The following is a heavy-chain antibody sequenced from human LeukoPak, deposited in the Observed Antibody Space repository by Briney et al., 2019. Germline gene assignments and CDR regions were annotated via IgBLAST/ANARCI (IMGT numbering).Heavy chain of an antibody. J-gene: IGHJ5*02. CDR3: ARADRLHGGPYLIGP. Sequence: ASVKVSCKTSGYTFTNYYMHWERQAPGQGLEWMGWINPNTGGTSSAQKFQGRVTMSRDTAITTVYMEVSWLTSDDTAIYYCARADRLHGGPYLIGPWGQGTLVTVSS. CDR1: GYTFTNYY. CDR2: INPNTGGT. D-gene: IGHD2-21*01. V-gene: IGHV1-2*02.